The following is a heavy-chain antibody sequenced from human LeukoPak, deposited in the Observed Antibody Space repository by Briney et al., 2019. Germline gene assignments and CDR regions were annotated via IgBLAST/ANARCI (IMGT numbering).Heavy chain of an antibody. V-gene: IGHV3-66*02. Sequence: GGSLRLSCAASGFTLSSYAMSWVRQAPGKGLEWVSVIYSGGETYYAESVKGRFTISRDNSKNTLYLQMNSLRDEDTAVYYCARDQCTSASCYSNWGQGTLVTVSS. CDR1: GFTLSSYA. CDR3: ARDQCTSASCYSN. J-gene: IGHJ1*01. CDR2: IYSGGET. D-gene: IGHD2-2*02.